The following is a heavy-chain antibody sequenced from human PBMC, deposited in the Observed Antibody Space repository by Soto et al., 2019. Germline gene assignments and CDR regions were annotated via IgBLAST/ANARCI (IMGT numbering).Heavy chain of an antibody. Sequence: QVQLQESGRGLVKASETLSLTCSVSGHARGGYYWSWIRQPPGKGLEWIGNIYYNDEYNYNIPPKYNPSLNSRLTMSLDTSKMQFFLNLTSVTAADSAVYYCARDRGYSYGRGAIDHCAQGTLVTVSS. V-gene: IGHV4-59*01. CDR2: IYYNDEYNYNIPP. CDR1: GHARGGYY. J-gene: IGHJ4*02. D-gene: IGHD5-18*01. CDR3: ARDRGYSYGRGAIDH.